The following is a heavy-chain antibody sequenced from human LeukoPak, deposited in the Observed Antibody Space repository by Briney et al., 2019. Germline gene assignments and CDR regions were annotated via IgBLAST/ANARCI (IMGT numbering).Heavy chain of an antibody. CDR2: ISGSGGST. CDR3: AKCYYDSSTSGTDW. D-gene: IGHD3-22*01. J-gene: IGHJ4*02. V-gene: IGHV3-23*01. CDR1: GFTFINYA. Sequence: GGSLRLSCAASGFTFINYAMSWVRQAPGKGLEWVSAISGSGGSTYYADSVVKGRFTISRDNSKNTLYLQMNSLRAEDTAVYYCAKCYYDSSTSGTDWWGQGTLVTVSS.